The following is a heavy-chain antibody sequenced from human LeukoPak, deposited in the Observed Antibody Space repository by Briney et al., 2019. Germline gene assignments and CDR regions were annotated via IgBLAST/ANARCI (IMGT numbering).Heavy chain of an antibody. Sequence: SETLSLTCTVSGGSISSYYWSWIRQPPGKGLEWIGYIYYSGSTNYNPSLKSRVTISVDTSKNQFSLKMSSVTAADTAVYYCARDGYSGNDGLWGQGTLVTVSS. J-gene: IGHJ4*02. D-gene: IGHD5-12*01. CDR3: ARDGYSGNDGL. CDR2: IYYSGST. V-gene: IGHV4-59*01. CDR1: GGSISSYY.